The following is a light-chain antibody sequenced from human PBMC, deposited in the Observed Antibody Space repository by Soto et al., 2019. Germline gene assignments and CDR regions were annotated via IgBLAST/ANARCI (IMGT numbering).Light chain of an antibody. CDR2: DAS. CDR3: QQYGSAPIT. Sequence: IVLRQCPATLSYSPGERATLSCGASADVSSSYVAWYQQKSGLAPRLLIHDASSRATGIPDRFSGSKSGTDFTLTIRCLEPEDAGVAYCQQYGSAPITSGQGTRLEIK. CDR1: ADVSSSY. J-gene: IGKJ5*01. V-gene: IGKV3D-20*01.